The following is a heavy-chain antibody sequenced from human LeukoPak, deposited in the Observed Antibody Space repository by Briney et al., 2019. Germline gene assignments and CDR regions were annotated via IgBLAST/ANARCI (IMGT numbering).Heavy chain of an antibody. CDR3: GRYGLSGNGYTSYFYYGMDF. J-gene: IGHJ6*02. Sequence: GESLQISCTASGYSFSKYWIGWVRQTPGKGLKWMGFIYSDESLIRYSPSLEGQVTISADNSINTAYLQWNSLKASDTAMYYCGRYGLSGNGYTSYFYYGMDFWGQGTAVTVSS. V-gene: IGHV5-51*01. CDR2: IYSDESLI. D-gene: IGHD5-24*01. CDR1: GYSFSKYW.